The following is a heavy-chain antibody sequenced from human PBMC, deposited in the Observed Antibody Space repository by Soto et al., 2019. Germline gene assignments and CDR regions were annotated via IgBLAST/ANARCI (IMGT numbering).Heavy chain of an antibody. CDR1: GGSISSGGYS. J-gene: IGHJ5*02. V-gene: IGHV4-30-2*01. CDR3: ARDQLEGNWFDP. CDR2: IYHSGST. Sequence: LCGGSISSGGYSWNWIRQPPGKGLEWIGYIYHSGSTYYNPSIKSRVTISVDKSKNQFSLKLNTVTAADTAVYYCARDQLEGNWFDPWGQGTLVTVSS. D-gene: IGHD1-1*01.